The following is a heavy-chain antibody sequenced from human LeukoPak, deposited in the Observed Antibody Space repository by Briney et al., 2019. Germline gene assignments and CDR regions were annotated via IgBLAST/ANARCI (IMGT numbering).Heavy chain of an antibody. V-gene: IGHV4-34*01. Sequence: SETLSLTCAVYGGSFSGYYWSWIRQPPGKGLEWIREINHSGSTNYNPSLKSRVTISVDTSKNQFSLKLSSVTAADTAVYYCARAHRSYGMDVWGQGTTVTVSS. J-gene: IGHJ6*02. CDR3: ARAHRSYGMDV. CDR1: GGSFSGYY. CDR2: INHSGST.